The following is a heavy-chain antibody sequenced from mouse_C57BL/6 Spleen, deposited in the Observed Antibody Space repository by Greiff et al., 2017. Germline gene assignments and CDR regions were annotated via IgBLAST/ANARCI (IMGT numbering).Heavy chain of an antibody. CDR1: GFTFSDYG. Sequence: EVQRVESGGGLVKPGGSLKLSCAASGFTFSDYGMHWVRQAPEKGLEWVAYISSGSSTIYYADTVKGRVTISSDNAKNTLFLQMTSLRSEDTAMYYCARGWLLRRYFDVWGTGTTGTVSS. CDR3: ARGWLLRRYFDV. D-gene: IGHD2-3*01. J-gene: IGHJ1*03. V-gene: IGHV5-17*01. CDR2: ISSGSSTI.